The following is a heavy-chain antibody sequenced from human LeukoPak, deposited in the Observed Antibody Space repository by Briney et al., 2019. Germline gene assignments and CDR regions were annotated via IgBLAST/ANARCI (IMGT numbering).Heavy chain of an antibody. D-gene: IGHD2-2*02. CDR2: ISDTGGST. J-gene: IGHJ3*02. CDR1: GFTFSKYT. Sequence: GGSLRLSCVASGFTFSKYTMSWVRQAPGKGLEWVSAISDTGGSTYYADSVKGRFTISRDNSKNTLYLQMSSLRAEDTAVYYCAKNPHANTYTFHDAFDIWGQGTMVTVSS. V-gene: IGHV3-23*01. CDR3: AKNPHANTYTFHDAFDI.